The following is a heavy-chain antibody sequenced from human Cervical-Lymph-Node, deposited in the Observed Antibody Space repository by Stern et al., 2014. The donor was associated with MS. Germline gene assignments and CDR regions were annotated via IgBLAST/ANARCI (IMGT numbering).Heavy chain of an antibody. Sequence: VQLVESGGGVVQPGRSLRLSCAASGFIFSNYAMHWVRQPPGEGLEWVAVVSSDGANTYFADSVKGRFTISRDNSKTTLYLQMNSLKIEDTAFYYCASKIWGQGTMFTVSS. CDR1: GFIFSNYA. CDR2: VSSDGANT. J-gene: IGHJ3*02. CDR3: ASKI. V-gene: IGHV3-30*01.